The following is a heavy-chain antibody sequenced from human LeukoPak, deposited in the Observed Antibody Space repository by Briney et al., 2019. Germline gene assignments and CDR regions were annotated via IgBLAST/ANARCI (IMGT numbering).Heavy chain of an antibody. Sequence: SLRLSCAVPGYTFSDHYIDWVRQAPGKGLEWVGFIRSKAYGGTTEYAASVKGRFTISRDDSKSIAYLQMNSLKTEDTAVYYCTRDRLAAGFDYWGQGTLVTVSS. CDR1: GYTFSDHY. J-gene: IGHJ4*02. V-gene: IGHV3-49*04. CDR3: TRDRLAAGFDY. D-gene: IGHD3-16*01. CDR2: IRSKAYGGTT.